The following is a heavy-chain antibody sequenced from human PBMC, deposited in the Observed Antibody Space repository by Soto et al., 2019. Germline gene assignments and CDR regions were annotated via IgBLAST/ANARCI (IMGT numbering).Heavy chain of an antibody. CDR2: IYHSGST. J-gene: IGHJ5*02. V-gene: IGHV4-4*02. Sequence: TSETLSLTCAVSGGSISSSNWWSWVRQHPGKGLEWIGEIYHSGSTNYNPSLKSRVTISVDKSKNQFSLKLSSVTAADTAVYYCASGSGDYVNWFNPWGQGTLVTVSS. D-gene: IGHD4-17*01. CDR3: ASGSGDYVNWFNP. CDR1: GGSISSSNW.